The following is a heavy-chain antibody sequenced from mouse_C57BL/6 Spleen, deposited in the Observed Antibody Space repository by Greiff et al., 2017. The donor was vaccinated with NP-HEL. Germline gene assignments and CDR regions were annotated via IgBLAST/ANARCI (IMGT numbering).Heavy chain of an antibody. Sequence: QVQLQQSGPELVKPGASVKISCKASGYAFSSSWMNWVKQRPGKGLEWIGRIYPGDGDTNYNGKFKGKATLTADKSSSTAYMQLSSLTSEDSAVYFCATHYYGSSYGAYWGQGTLVTVSA. CDR3: ATHYYGSSYGAY. CDR2: IYPGDGDT. CDR1: GYAFSSSW. V-gene: IGHV1-82*01. D-gene: IGHD1-1*01. J-gene: IGHJ3*01.